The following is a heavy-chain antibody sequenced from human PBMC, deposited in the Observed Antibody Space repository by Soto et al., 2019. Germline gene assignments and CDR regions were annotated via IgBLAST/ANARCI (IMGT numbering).Heavy chain of an antibody. CDR3: AHRQSGPGWNEGVFDY. CDR2: IYWDDDR. CDR1: GFSLSTTGVG. V-gene: IGHV2-5*02. Sequence: QITLMESGPTLVKPTQTLTVTCTFSGFSLSTTGVGVGWFRQPPGQTLEWLAVIYWDDDRRYSPALKSGFTISKDTSRNQGVLTKTYVAPVDTGTYFCAHRQSGPGWNEGVFDYWGQGAPVTVSS. D-gene: IGHD1-1*01. J-gene: IGHJ4*02.